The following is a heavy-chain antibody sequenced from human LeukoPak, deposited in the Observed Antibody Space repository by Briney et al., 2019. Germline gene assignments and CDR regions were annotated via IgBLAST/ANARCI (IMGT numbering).Heavy chain of an antibody. J-gene: IGHJ5*02. CDR1: GFTFSSNW. D-gene: IGHD3-22*01. V-gene: IGHV3-74*03. Sequence: GGFLRLSCVASGFTFSSNWMHWVRHAPGKGLVWVSRINSDGSITAYADSVKGRFTISRDNAKNTLYLQMSNLRAEDTAVYYCARANYHDSWGQGTLVTVSS. CDR3: ARANYHDS. CDR2: INSDGSIT.